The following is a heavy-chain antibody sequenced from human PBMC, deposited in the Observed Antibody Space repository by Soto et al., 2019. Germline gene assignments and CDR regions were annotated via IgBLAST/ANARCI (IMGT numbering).Heavy chain of an antibody. J-gene: IGHJ6*02. CDR2: ISGSGGST. V-gene: IGHV3-23*01. Sequence: PGGSLRLSCAASGFTFSSYAMSWVRQAPGKGLEWVSAISGSGGSTSYADSVKGRFTFSRDNSKNTLYLQMNSLRAEDSAVYYCEKEWYGEQYYYYAVDVWGQGTTVTVSS. D-gene: IGHD4-17*01. CDR1: GFTFSSYA. CDR3: EKEWYGEQYYYYAVDV.